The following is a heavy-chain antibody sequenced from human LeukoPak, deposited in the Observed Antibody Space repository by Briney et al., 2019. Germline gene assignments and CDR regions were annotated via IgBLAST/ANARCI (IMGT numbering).Heavy chain of an antibody. CDR1: GFTFSSYS. CDR3: ARGEHDFRGDYTYYFDT. J-gene: IGHJ4*02. D-gene: IGHD3-3*01. CDR2: ISSSSSYI. V-gene: IGHV3-21*01. Sequence: GGSLRLSCAASGFTFSSYSMNWVRQAPGKGLEWVSSISSSSSYIYYADSVKGRFTISRDNAKNSLYLQMNSLRDEDTAVYYCARGEHDFRGDYTYYFDTWGQGTLVTVSS.